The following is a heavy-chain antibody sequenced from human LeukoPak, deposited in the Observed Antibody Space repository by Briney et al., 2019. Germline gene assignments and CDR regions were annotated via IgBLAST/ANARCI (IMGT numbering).Heavy chain of an antibody. J-gene: IGHJ4*02. CDR3: ARLESGFDY. CDR1: GGTFSSYA. Sequence: ASVKVSCKASGGTFSSYAISWVRQAPGQGLEWMGIINPSGGSTSYAQKFQGRVTMTRDTSTSTVYMELSSLRSEDTAVYYCARLESGFDYWGQGTLVTVSS. D-gene: IGHD3-3*01. V-gene: IGHV1-46*01. CDR2: INPSGGST.